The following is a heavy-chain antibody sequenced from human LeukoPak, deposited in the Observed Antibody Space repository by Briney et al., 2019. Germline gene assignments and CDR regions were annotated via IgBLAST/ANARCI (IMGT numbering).Heavy chain of an antibody. J-gene: IGHJ4*02. CDR3: TRNPHPFCSGVHCPSDS. CDR2: IRSKTYGGAT. Sequence: GGSLRLSCTTSGFTFRDYGMSWFRQAPGRGLEWVSFIRSKTYGGATDYAASVRGRFVISRDDSESIAYLQMNSLKTEDTGVYYCTRNPHPFCSGVHCPSDSWGQGTLVTVSP. CDR1: GFTFRDYG. V-gene: IGHV3-49*03. D-gene: IGHD2-15*01.